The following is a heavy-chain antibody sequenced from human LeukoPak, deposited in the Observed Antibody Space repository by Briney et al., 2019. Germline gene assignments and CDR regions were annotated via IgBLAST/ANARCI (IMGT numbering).Heavy chain of an antibody. J-gene: IGHJ5*02. D-gene: IGHD4-17*01. CDR1: GYTLTSYY. Sequence: VASVKVSCKASGYTLTSYYMHWVRQAPGQGLEWMGIINPSGGSTSYAQKFQGRVTMTRDTSTSTVYMELSSLRSEDTAVYYCARDDYGAHAGFDPWGQGTLVTVSS. CDR3: ARDDYGAHAGFDP. CDR2: INPSGGST. V-gene: IGHV1-46*01.